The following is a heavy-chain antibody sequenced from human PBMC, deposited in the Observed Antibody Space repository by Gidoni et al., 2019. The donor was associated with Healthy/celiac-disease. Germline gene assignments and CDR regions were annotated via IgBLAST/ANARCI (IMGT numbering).Heavy chain of an antibody. CDR3: ARLGAAAGLGYYYGMDV. CDR2: IYPGDSDT. V-gene: IGHV5-51*03. CDR1: GHGFTRYW. D-gene: IGHD6-13*01. J-gene: IGHJ6*02. Sequence: EVQLVQSGAEVKKPGESLKISCKGSGHGFTRYWLGWVRQMPGKGLEWMGIIYPGDSDTRYSPSFQGQVTISADKSSSTAYLQWSSLKASDTAMYYCARLGAAAGLGYYYGMDVWGQGTTVTVSS.